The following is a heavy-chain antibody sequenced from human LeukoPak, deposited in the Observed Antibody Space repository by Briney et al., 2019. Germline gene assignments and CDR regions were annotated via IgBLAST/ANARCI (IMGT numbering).Heavy chain of an antibody. J-gene: IGHJ4*02. CDR3: ARANVVRGVTLYYFDY. CDR1: GYTFTSYG. V-gene: IGHV1-18*01. Sequence: EASVKVSCKASGYTFTSYGLSWVRQAPGQGLEWMGWISAYNGNTNYAQKLQGRVTMTTDTSTSTACMELRSLRSDDTATYYCARANVVRGVTLYYFDYWGQGTLVTVSS. D-gene: IGHD3-10*01. CDR2: ISAYNGNT.